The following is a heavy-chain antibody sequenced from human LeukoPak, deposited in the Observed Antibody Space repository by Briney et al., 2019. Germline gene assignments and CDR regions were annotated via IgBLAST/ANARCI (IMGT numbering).Heavy chain of an antibody. J-gene: IGHJ4*02. CDR1: GYTFTGYY. D-gene: IGHD5-18*01. CDR3: ARVDTAMVGGYYFDY. CDR2: INPNSGGT. V-gene: IGHV1-2*02. Sequence: ASVTVSFKASGYTFTGYYMHWVRQAPGQGLEWMGWINPNSGGTNYAQKFQGRVTMTRDTSISTAYMELSRLRSDDTAVYYCARVDTAMVGGYYFDYWGQGTLVTVSS.